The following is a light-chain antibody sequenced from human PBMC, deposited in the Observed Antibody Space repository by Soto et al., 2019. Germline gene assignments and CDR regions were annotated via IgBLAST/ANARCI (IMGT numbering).Light chain of an antibody. CDR1: QDISTT. V-gene: IGKV1-13*02. J-gene: IGKJ2*01. Sequence: AIQLTQSPSSLSASVGDRVTITCRASQDISTTLAWYQQKPGKAPKLLIYDASSLESGVPSRFSDSGSGTDFTLTISSLQPADFATYYCQKFNSYPYTFGQGTKLEIK. CDR3: QKFNSYPYT. CDR2: DAS.